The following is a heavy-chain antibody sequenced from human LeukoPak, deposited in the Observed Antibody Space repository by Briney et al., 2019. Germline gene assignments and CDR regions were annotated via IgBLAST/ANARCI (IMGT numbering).Heavy chain of an antibody. Sequence: ASVKVSCKASGYTFTGYYMHWVRQAPGQGLEWMGWINPNSGGTNYAQKFQGRVTMTRDTSISTAYMELSRLRSDDTAVYYCARAQSPFKQYLALWGRSTLVTVSS. CDR3: ARAQSPFKQYLAL. V-gene: IGHV1-2*02. D-gene: IGHD6-13*01. CDR1: GYTFTGYY. J-gene: IGHJ2*01. CDR2: INPNSGGT.